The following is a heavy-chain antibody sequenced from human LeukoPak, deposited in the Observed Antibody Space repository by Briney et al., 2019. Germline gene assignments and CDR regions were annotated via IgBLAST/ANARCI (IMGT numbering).Heavy chain of an antibody. D-gene: IGHD2-21*01. Sequence: ASVKVSCKASGYTFTGYYMHWVRQAPGQGLEWMGWINPNSGGTNYAQKFQGRVTMTRDTSISTAYMELSRLRSDDTAVYYCARDRSVAVIAPDAFDIWGQGTMVTVS. CDR3: ARDRSVAVIAPDAFDI. CDR2: INPNSGGT. CDR1: GYTFTGYY. V-gene: IGHV1-2*02. J-gene: IGHJ3*02.